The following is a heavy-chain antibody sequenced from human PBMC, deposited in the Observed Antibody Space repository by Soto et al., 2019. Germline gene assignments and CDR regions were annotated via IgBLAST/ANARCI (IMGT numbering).Heavy chain of an antibody. Sequence: QLQLQESGPGLVKPSETLSLTCTVSGGSISSSSYYWGWIRQPPGKGLEWIGSIYYSGSTYYNPSLKSRVTISVDTSKNQFSLKLSSVTAADTAVYYCASDSNVDWYFDLWGRGTLVTVSS. J-gene: IGHJ2*01. CDR3: ASDSNVDWYFDL. V-gene: IGHV4-39*01. D-gene: IGHD4-4*01. CDR1: GGSISSSSYY. CDR2: IYYSGST.